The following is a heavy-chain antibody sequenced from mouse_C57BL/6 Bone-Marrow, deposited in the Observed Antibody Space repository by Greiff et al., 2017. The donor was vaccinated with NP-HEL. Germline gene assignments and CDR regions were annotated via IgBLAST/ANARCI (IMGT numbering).Heavy chain of an antibody. J-gene: IGHJ3*01. CDR2: INPGSGGT. Sequence: QVQLQQPGAELVRPGTSVKVSCKASGYAFTNYLIEWVKQRPGQGLEWIGVINPGSGGTNYNEKFKGKATLTADKSSSTAYMQLSSLTSEDSAVYFCARGDSSAYWGQGTLVTVSA. CDR1: GYAFTNYL. CDR3: ARGDSSAY. V-gene: IGHV1-54*01. D-gene: IGHD3-2*02.